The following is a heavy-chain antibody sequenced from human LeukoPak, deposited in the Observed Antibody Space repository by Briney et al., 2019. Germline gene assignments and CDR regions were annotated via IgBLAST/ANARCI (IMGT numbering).Heavy chain of an antibody. J-gene: IGHJ4*02. CDR1: GFTFSSYD. CDR3: ARDLSRRSFDY. Sequence: GRSLRLSCAASGFTFSSYDMHWVRQAPGKGLEWVAVIWHDGSNKYYADSVKGRFTISRDISRDTSKNTLYLQMNSLRAEDTAVYYCARDLSRRSFDYWGQGTLVTVSS. CDR2: IWHDGSNK. D-gene: IGHD5/OR15-5a*01. V-gene: IGHV3-33*01.